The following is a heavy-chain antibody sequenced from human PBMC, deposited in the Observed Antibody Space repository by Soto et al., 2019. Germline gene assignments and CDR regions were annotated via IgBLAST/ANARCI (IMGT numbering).Heavy chain of an antibody. CDR3: ARVIPGVEAWFDP. Sequence: KVSGKASGYTFTNFGVTWVRRAPGQGLEWMGWISAYTDTPNYAQKFQGRVTMTIDTSTSTAYMDLRSLTSDDTAVYYCARVIPGVEAWFDPWGQGTLVTVSS. CDR2: ISAYTDTP. D-gene: IGHD2-2*01. J-gene: IGHJ5*02. CDR1: GYTFTNFG. V-gene: IGHV1-18*01.